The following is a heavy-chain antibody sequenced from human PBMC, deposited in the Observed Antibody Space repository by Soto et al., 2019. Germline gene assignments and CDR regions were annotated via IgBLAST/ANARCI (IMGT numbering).Heavy chain of an antibody. J-gene: IGHJ4*02. CDR2: LSGSGIST. CDR1: GFTFSSYA. V-gene: IGHV3-23*01. D-gene: IGHD3-3*01. Sequence: EVQLLESGGGLVQPGGSLRLSCAASGFTFSSYAMNWVRQAPGKGLEWVASLSGSGISTFYADSVKGRFTISRDNSENTLFLQLNNLSAEDTAVYYCAKSRGDVWSGHYPDWGQGTLVTVSS. CDR3: AKSRGDVWSGHYPD.